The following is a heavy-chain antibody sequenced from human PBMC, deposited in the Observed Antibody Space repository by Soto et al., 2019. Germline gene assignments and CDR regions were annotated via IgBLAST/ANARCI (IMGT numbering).Heavy chain of an antibody. CDR2: IITYNGHT. V-gene: IGHV1-18*01. Sequence: QVQLVQSGAEVKKPGASVKVSCKASGYTFTSYGISWVRQAPGQGPEWMGRIITYNGHTNYVQNLQGRVTMTTDTSTNTAYMDLRSLRYDDTAVYYCARDAGYSTTCHPAFDVWSQWTIVTVS. CDR3: ARDAGYSTTCHPAFDV. D-gene: IGHD6-13*01. J-gene: IGHJ3*01. CDR1: GYTFTSYG.